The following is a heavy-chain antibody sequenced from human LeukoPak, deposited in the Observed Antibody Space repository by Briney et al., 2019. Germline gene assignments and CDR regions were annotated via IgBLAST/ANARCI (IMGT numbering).Heavy chain of an antibody. CDR1: GFTFSSYA. J-gene: IGHJ4*02. CDR2: ISGSGGST. CDR3: AKRSGGNQGYFDY. Sequence: PGGSLRLSCAASGFTFSSYAMSWVRQAPGKGLEWVSAISGSGGSTYYADPVKGRFTISRDNSKNTLYLQMNSLRAEDTAVYYCAKRSGGNQGYFDYWGQGTLVTVSS. V-gene: IGHV3-23*01. D-gene: IGHD3-16*01.